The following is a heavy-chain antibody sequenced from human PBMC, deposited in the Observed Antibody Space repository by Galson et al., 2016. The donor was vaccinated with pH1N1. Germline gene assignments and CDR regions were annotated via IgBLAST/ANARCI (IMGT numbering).Heavy chain of an antibody. CDR3: ARGAELYDHVDL. CDR1: GYSITRGYY. CDR2: IHHTGNT. V-gene: IGHV4-38-2*01. J-gene: IGHJ5*02. D-gene: IGHD2-8*01. Sequence: SETLSLTCGVSGYSITRGYYWGWIRQPPGKGLEWIGTIHHTGNTDYNPSLNNRLTISLDASKKQFALRVNSVTAADTAMYYCARGAELYDHVDLWGQGTLVTVSS.